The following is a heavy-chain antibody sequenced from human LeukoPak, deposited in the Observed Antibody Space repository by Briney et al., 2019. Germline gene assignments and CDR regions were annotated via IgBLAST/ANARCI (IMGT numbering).Heavy chain of an antibody. Sequence: SETLSLTCTASGGSISSYYWSWIRQPPGKGLEWIGYIYYSGSTNYNPSLKSRVTISVDTSKNQFSLKLSSVTAADTAVYYCATYHYYDSRGSWFDPWGQGTLVTVSS. D-gene: IGHD3-22*01. CDR3: ATYHYYDSRGSWFDP. V-gene: IGHV4-59*01. CDR2: IYYSGST. J-gene: IGHJ5*02. CDR1: GGSISSYY.